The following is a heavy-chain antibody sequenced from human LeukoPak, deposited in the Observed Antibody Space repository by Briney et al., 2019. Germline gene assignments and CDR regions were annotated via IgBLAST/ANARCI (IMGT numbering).Heavy chain of an antibody. V-gene: IGHV1-2*04. D-gene: IGHD4-17*01. CDR2: INPNSGGT. CDR1: GYTFTGYY. Sequence: ASVKVSCKASGYTFTGYYMHWVRQAPGQGLEWMGWINPNSGGTNYAQKFQGWVTMTRDTSISTAYMELSRLRSDDTAVYYCARGDYGDYGGAFDIWGQGTMVTVSS. J-gene: IGHJ3*02. CDR3: ARGDYGDYGGAFDI.